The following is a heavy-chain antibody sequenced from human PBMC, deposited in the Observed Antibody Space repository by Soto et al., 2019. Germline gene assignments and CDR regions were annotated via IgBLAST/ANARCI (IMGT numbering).Heavy chain of an antibody. CDR2: INAGNGNT. CDR3: ARDPYSGYARTLDY. CDR1: GYTFTSYA. Sequence: VASVKVSCKASGYTFTSYAMHWVRQAPGQRLEWMGWINAGNGNTKNSQKIQGRVTITRDTSASTAYMELSSLRSEDTAVYYCARDPYSGYARTLDYWGQGTLVTVSS. V-gene: IGHV1-3*01. J-gene: IGHJ4*02. D-gene: IGHD5-12*01.